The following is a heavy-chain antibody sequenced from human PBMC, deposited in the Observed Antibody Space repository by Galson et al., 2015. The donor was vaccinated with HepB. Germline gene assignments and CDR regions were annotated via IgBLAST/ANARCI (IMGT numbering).Heavy chain of an antibody. Sequence: SVKVSCKASGGTFSRDAINWVRQAPGQGLEWLGRIIPTLDVANYAQNFQDRVMITADKSTTTAFMELRSLRSVDTAVYYCSKGTNYMDVWANGTTVTVSS. CDR3: SKGTNYMDV. D-gene: IGHD2-8*01. J-gene: IGHJ6*03. CDR1: GGTFSRDA. CDR2: IIPTLDVA. V-gene: IGHV1-69*04.